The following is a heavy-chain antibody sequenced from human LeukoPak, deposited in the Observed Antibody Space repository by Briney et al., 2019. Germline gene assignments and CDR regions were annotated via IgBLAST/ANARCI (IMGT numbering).Heavy chain of an antibody. D-gene: IGHD3-16*01. CDR2: ISSSSSYI. CDR1: GFTFSSYS. J-gene: IGHJ4*02. CDR3: ARVYRWGDFDY. V-gene: IGHV3-21*01. Sequence: GGSLRLSCAASGFTFSSYSMNWVRQAPGKGLEWVSSISSSSSYIYYADSVKGRFTISRDNAKDSLYLQMNSLRAEDTAVYYCARVYRWGDFDYWGQGTLVAVSS.